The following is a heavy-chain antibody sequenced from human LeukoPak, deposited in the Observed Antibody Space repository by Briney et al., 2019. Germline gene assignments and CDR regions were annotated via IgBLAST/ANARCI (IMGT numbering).Heavy chain of an antibody. CDR2: LSGSGGST. CDR1: GFTFSSYA. Sequence: GGSLRLSCAASGFTFSSYAMSWVRQAPGKGPEWVSALSGSGGSTYYADSVKGRFTISRDNSKNTLYLQMNSLRAEDTAVYYCAKDEVSCGSCYLSWGQGTLVTVSS. CDR3: AKDEVSCGSCYLS. D-gene: IGHD2-15*01. V-gene: IGHV3-23*01. J-gene: IGHJ4*02.